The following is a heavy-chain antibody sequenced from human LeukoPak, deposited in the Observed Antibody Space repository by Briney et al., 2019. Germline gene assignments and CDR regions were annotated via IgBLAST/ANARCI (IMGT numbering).Heavy chain of an antibody. Sequence: GGSLRLSCAASGFTFSSYAMSWVCQAPGKGLEWVSAISGSGGSTYYADSVKGRFTISRDNSKNTLYLQMNSLRAEDTAVYYCAKDPIFSGSYGVFDYWGLGTLVTVSS. V-gene: IGHV3-23*01. J-gene: IGHJ4*02. CDR1: GFTFSSYA. CDR3: AKDPIFSGSYGVFDY. CDR2: ISGSGGST. D-gene: IGHD1-26*01.